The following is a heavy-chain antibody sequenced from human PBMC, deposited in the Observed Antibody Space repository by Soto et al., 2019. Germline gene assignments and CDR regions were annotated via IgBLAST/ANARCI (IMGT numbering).Heavy chain of an antibody. V-gene: IGHV1-46*01. CDR1: GYTFTSYY. J-gene: IGHJ3*02. Sequence: ASVKVSCKASGYTFTSYYRHWVRQAPGQGLEWMGIINPSGGSTSYAQKFQGRVTMTRDTSTSTVYMELSSLRSEDTAVYYCARDSPGDYYDSRGYDAFDIWGQGIMATVSS. CDR2: INPSGGST. CDR3: ARDSPGDYYDSRGYDAFDI. D-gene: IGHD3-22*01.